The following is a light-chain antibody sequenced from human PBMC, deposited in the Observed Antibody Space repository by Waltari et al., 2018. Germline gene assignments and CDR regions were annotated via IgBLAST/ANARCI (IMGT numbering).Light chain of an antibody. CDR1: SRDVGGYNF. CDR3: CSYTTTTTVV. V-gene: IGLV2-14*01. J-gene: IGLJ3*02. Sequence: QSALTQPASVSGSPGQSLTISCTGTSRDVGGYNFVSWYQQHPGKAPKLMIYEVTNRPSGVSNRFSGSKSGNTASLTISGLLAEDEADYYCCSYTTTTTVVFGGGTKLTVL. CDR2: EVT.